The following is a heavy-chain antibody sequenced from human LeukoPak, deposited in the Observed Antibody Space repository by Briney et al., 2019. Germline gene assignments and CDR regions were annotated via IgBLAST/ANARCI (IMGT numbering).Heavy chain of an antibody. CDR2: ISSSSSYI. CDR3: ARDLRFGDYTAV. V-gene: IGHV3-21*01. CDR1: GFTFSSYS. J-gene: IGHJ3*01. Sequence: PGGSLRLSCAASGFTFSSYSMNWVRQAPGKGLEWVSSISSSSSYIYYADSVKGRFTIARDNAKNSLYLQRNSLRAEDTAVSYWARDLRFGDYTAVWGQRTMVTVSS. D-gene: IGHD4-17*01.